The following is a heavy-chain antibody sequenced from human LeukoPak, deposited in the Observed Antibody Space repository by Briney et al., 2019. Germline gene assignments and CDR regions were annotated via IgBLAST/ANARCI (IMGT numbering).Heavy chain of an antibody. CDR3: ARGYSGYLNPYYYMDV. CDR1: GYTFTGYY. V-gene: IGHV1-2*02. D-gene: IGHD5-12*01. CDR2: INLNSGGT. J-gene: IGHJ6*03. Sequence: ASVKVSCQASGYTFTGYYMHWVRQAPGQGLEWMGWINLNSGGTNYAQKFQGRVTMTRDTSISTAYMELSRLRSDDTAVYYCARGYSGYLNPYYYMDVWGKGTTVTVSS.